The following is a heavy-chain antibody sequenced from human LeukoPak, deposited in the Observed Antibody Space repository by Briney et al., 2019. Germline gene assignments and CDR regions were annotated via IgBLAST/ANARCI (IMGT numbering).Heavy chain of an antibody. CDR1: GGSFSGYY. CDR2: INHSGST. J-gene: IGHJ3*02. D-gene: IGHD2-21*01. Sequence: PSETLSLTCAVYGGSFSGYYWSWIRQPPGKGLEWIGEINHSGSTNYNPSLKSRVTISVDTSKNQFSLKLSSVTAADTAVYYCARHPLFGVKGAFDIWGQGTMVTVSS. CDR3: ARHPLFGVKGAFDI. V-gene: IGHV4-34*01.